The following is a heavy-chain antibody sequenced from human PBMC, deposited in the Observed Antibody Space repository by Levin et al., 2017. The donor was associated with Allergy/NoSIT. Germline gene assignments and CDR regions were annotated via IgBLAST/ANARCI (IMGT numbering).Heavy chain of an antibody. Sequence: LSLTCAASGFTFSSYAMSWVRQAPGKGLEWVSAITGSGGSTYYADSVKGRFTISRANSKNTLYLQMNSLRAEETAVYYCAKLGESSAWYSTYYFDSWGQGTLVTVSS. CDR3: AKLGESSAWYSTYYFDS. V-gene: IGHV3-23*01. CDR2: ITGSGGST. J-gene: IGHJ4*02. CDR1: GFTFSSYA. D-gene: IGHD6-19*01.